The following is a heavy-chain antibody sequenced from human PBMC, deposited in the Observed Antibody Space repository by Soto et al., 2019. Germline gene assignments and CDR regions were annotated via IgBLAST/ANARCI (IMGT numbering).Heavy chain of an antibody. CDR2: IYWDDDK. J-gene: IGHJ3*02. Sequence: QITLKESGPTLVKPTQTLTLTCTFSGFSLSTSGVGVGWIRQPPGKALEWLALIYWDDDKRYSPSLKSRLTIXKXXSKNQVVLTMTNMDPVDTATYYCAHRPYGDYAHDSWGQGTMVTVSS. CDR1: GFSLSTSGVG. D-gene: IGHD4-17*01. CDR3: AHRPYGDYAHDS. V-gene: IGHV2-5*02.